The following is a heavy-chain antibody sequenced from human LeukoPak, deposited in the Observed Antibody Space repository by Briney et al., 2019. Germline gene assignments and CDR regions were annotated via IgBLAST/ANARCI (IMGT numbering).Heavy chain of an antibody. CDR2: IHHSGDT. D-gene: IGHD3-22*01. CDR3: ARLGGYYDPPDY. Sequence: SEALSLTCTVSGGSIRSSTYYWAWIRQPPGKGLEWTGTIHHSGDTYYNPSLKSRVTISVDTSKNQFSLNLSSVTAADTAVYYCARLGGYYDPPDYWGQGTLVTVSS. CDR1: GGSIRSSTYY. V-gene: IGHV4-39*01. J-gene: IGHJ4*02.